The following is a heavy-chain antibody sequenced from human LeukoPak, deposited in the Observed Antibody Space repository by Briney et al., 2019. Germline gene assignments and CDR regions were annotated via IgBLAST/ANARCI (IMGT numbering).Heavy chain of an antibody. V-gene: IGHV4-59*01. Sequence: NSSETLSLTCTVSGGSISSYYWSWIRQPPGKGLEWIGYIYYSGSTNYNPSLKSRVTISVDTSKNQFSLKLSSVTAADTAVYYCARDSLPHYYTSGSQNPADYWGQGTLVTVSS. J-gene: IGHJ4*02. CDR2: IYYSGST. CDR3: ARDSLPHYYTSGSQNPADY. CDR1: GGSISSYY. D-gene: IGHD3-10*01.